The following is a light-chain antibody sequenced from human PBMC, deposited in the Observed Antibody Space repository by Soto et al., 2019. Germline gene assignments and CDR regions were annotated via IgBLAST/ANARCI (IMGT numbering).Light chain of an antibody. CDR1: SSNIGAGHD. CDR2: ENN. V-gene: IGLV1-40*01. J-gene: IGLJ3*02. CDR3: QSYDSRLSSPV. Sequence: QSVLTQPPSMSGAPGQRVTISCTGSSSNIGAGHDVHWYHQVPGTAPKLLIFENNNRPSGVPDRFFVSKSGNSASLAITGLQAEDEADYYCQSYDSRLSSPVFGGGTKLTVL.